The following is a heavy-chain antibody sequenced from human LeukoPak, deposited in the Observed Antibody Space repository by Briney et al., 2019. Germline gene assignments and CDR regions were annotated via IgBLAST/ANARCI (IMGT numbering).Heavy chain of an antibody. CDR3: ARGPPNDY. CDR2: IYYSGST. J-gene: IGHJ4*02. V-gene: IGHV4-30-4*08. CDR1: GGSISSGDYY. Sequence: PSXTLSLTCTVSGGSISSGDYYWGWIRQPPGKGLEWIGYIYYSGSTYYNPSLNSRVTISVDTSKNQFSLKLSSVTAADTAVYYCARGPPNDYWGQGTLVTVSS.